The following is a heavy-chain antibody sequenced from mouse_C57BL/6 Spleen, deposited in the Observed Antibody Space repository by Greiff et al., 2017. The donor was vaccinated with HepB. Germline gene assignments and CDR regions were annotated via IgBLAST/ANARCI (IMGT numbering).Heavy chain of an antibody. V-gene: IGHV1-82*01. CDR3: ARKRNYDYPIYAMDY. CDR2: IYPGDGDT. Sequence: QVQLQQSGPELVKPGASVKISCKASGYAFSSSWMNWVKQRPGKGLEWIGRIYPGDGDTNYNGKFKGKATLTADKSSSTAYMQLSSLTSEDSAVYFCARKRNYDYPIYAMDYWGQGTSVTVSS. CDR1: GYAFSSSW. J-gene: IGHJ4*01. D-gene: IGHD2-4*01.